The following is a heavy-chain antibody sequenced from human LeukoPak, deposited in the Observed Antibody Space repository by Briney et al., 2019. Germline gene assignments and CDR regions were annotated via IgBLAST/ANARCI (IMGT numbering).Heavy chain of an antibody. Sequence: KSSETLSLTCAVSGGSITSSNWWTWVRQPPGKGLEWIGEIYHSGSTNYNPSLKSRVTISVDKSNNQFSLRLNSVTAADTAVYYCVRHSSVVAFDYWGQGNLVTVSS. D-gene: IGHD2-15*01. J-gene: IGHJ4*02. CDR1: GGSITSSNW. V-gene: IGHV4-4*02. CDR3: VRHSSVVAFDY. CDR2: IYHSGST.